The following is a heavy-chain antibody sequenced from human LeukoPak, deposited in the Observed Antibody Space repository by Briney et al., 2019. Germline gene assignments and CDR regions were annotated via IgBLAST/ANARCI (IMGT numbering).Heavy chain of an antibody. CDR3: ARVYYDILTGYIGPSNY. CDR1: GYTFTGYY. Sequence: ASVKVSCKASGYTFTGYYMHWVRQAPGQGLEWMGWINPNSGGTNYAQKFQGRVTMTRDTSISTAYMELSRLRSDDTAVYYCARVYYDILTGYIGPSNYWGQGTLVTVSS. D-gene: IGHD3-9*01. V-gene: IGHV1-2*02. J-gene: IGHJ4*02. CDR2: INPNSGGT.